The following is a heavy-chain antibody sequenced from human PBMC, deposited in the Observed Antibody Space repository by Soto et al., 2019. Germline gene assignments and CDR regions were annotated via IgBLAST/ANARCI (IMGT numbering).Heavy chain of an antibody. CDR2: IISGGSRV. V-gene: IGHV3-74*01. J-gene: IGHJ6*02. Sequence: QTGGSLRLSCAASGFTFSNDWMNWVRQGPGKGLEWVSRIISGGSRVSYADSVKGRFTIARDNAKNTLYLEMHSLTAEDTAVYYCARERTSKGGMDVWGQGTTVTVSS. CDR1: GFTFSNDW. CDR3: ARERTSKGGMDV.